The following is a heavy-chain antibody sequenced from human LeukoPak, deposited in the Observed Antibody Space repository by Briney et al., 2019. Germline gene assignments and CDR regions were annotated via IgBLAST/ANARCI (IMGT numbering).Heavy chain of an antibody. Sequence: GGSLRLSCAASGLTFSMYWMSWVRQAPGKGLEWVAFIRYDGSNKYYADSVKGRFTISRDNSKNTLYLQMNSLRAEDTAVYYCAKDWEAVPAPIAAAEPQQVRYYYYMGVWGKGATVTVSS. CDR3: AKDWEAVPAPIAAAEPQQVRYYYYMGV. V-gene: IGHV3-30*02. D-gene: IGHD6-13*01. CDR2: IRYDGSNK. J-gene: IGHJ6*03. CDR1: GLTFSMYW.